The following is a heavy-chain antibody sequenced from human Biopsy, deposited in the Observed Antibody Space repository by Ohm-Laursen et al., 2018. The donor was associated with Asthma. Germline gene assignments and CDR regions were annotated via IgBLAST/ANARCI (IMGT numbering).Heavy chain of an antibody. Sequence: SLRLSCTASGFSFNSYGMHWVRQAPGKGLEWVAVMSFDGRQTYYADSVKGRFTISRDNARNSLYLQMINLRAEDTAVYYCAREGESSYGLRSPNFDVWGQGTMVTVSS. J-gene: IGHJ3*01. CDR3: AREGESSYGLRSPNFDV. CDR1: GFSFNSYG. D-gene: IGHD5-18*01. V-gene: IGHV3-30*03. CDR2: MSFDGRQT.